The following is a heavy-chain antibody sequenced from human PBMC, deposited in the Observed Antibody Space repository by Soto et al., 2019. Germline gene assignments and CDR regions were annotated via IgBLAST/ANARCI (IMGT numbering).Heavy chain of an antibody. V-gene: IGHV1-18*01. J-gene: IGHJ4*02. CDR1: GYTFTSYY. D-gene: IGHD1-26*01. CDR2: INPDSGNT. CDR3: ARVDGTY. Sequence: ASVKVSCKASGYTFTSYYISWVRQAPGQGLEWMGWINPDSGNTKYSQKFRGRVTITRDTSASIAYMELGSLRSEDTAVYYCARVDGTYWGQGALVTVSS.